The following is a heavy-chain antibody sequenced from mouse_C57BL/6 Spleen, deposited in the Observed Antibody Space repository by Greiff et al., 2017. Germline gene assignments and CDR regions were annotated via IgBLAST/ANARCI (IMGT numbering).Heavy chain of an antibody. V-gene: IGHV1-64*01. Sequence: QVQLKQPGAELVKPGASVKLSCKASGYTFTSYWMHWVKQRPGQGLEWIGMIHPNSGSTNYNEKFKSKATLTVDKSSSTAYMQLSSLTSEDSAVYYCASMVTTVYYFDYWGQGTTLTVSS. J-gene: IGHJ2*01. CDR3: ASMVTTVYYFDY. D-gene: IGHD2-2*01. CDR1: GYTFTSYW. CDR2: IHPNSGST.